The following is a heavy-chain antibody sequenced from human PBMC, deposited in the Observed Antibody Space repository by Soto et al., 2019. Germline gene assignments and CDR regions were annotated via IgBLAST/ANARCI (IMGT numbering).Heavy chain of an antibody. J-gene: IGHJ6*02. CDR3: ARDRRIVVPNYYYGMDV. Sequence: SETLSLTCTVSGGSISSYYWSWIRQPPGKGLEWIGYIYYSGSTNYNPSLKSRVTISVDTSKNQFSLKLSSVTAADTAVYHCARDRRIVVPNYYYGMDVWGQGTTVTVSS. D-gene: IGHD3-22*01. CDR2: IYYSGST. CDR1: GGSISSYY. V-gene: IGHV4-59*01.